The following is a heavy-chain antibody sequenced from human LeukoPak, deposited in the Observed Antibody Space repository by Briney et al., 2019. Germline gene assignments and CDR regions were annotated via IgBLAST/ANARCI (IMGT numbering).Heavy chain of an antibody. J-gene: IGHJ5*02. V-gene: IGHV1-46*01. CDR1: GYTFTSYY. D-gene: IGHD5-12*01. CDR3: ARSGYNRRGWFDP. CDR2: INPSGGST. Sequence: GASVKVSCMASGYTFTSYYMHWVRQAPGQGLEWMGIINPSGGSTSYAQKFQGRVTMTRDTSTSTVYMELSSLRSEDTAVYYCARSGYNRRGWFDPWGQGTLVTVSS.